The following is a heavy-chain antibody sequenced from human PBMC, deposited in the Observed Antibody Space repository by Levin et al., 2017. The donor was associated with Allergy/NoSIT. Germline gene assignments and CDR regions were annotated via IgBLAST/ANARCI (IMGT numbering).Heavy chain of an antibody. CDR3: ARAAEWELLLKFGFDY. Sequence: SETLSLTCTVPGGSISSYYGSWIRQPPGKGLEWIGYIYYSGSTNYNPSLKSRVTISVDTSKNQFSLKLSSVTAADTAVYYCARAAEWELLLKFGFDYWGQGTLVTVSS. D-gene: IGHD1-26*01. J-gene: IGHJ4*02. CDR2: IYYSGST. V-gene: IGHV4-59*01. CDR1: GGSISSYY.